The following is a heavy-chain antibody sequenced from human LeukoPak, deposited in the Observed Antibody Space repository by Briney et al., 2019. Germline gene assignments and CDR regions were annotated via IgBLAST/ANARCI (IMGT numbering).Heavy chain of an antibody. CDR1: GGSMSSFY. V-gene: IGHV4-59*01. Sequence: SETLSLTCNVSGGSMSSFYWSWVRQLPGKGLEYIGYIYYTGSTNYNPSLKSRVTMSVDTSKNPFSLKVTSVTAADTAIYYCAREWGGGDNCGGDCFSPYYYYMDVWGKGTTVTVSS. D-gene: IGHD2-21*02. CDR2: IYYTGST. CDR3: AREWGGGDNCGGDCFSPYYYYMDV. J-gene: IGHJ6*03.